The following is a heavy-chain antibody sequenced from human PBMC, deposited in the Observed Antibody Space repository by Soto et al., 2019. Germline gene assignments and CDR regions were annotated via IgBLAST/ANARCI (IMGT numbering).Heavy chain of an antibody. J-gene: IGHJ6*02. CDR3: ARDPGFGFGYSYAFAMDV. CDR2: ISGYNGNT. Sequence: QVQLVKSGAEVKKPGASVKVSCKASGYTFSNYGISWVRQGPGQGLEWMGWISGYNGNTHYEEKVQDRIKMTTDTSTSTTYLELRSLSSDDTAVYFCARDPGFGFGYSYAFAMDVWGQGTTVTVSS. V-gene: IGHV1-18*01. CDR1: GYTFSNYG. D-gene: IGHD5-18*01.